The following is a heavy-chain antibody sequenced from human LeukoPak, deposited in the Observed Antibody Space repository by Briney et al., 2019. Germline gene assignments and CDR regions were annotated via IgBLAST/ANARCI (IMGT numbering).Heavy chain of an antibody. CDR1: GYTFTSHG. J-gene: IGHJ4*02. CDR3: ARTGAYCSGGSCYGVDY. Sequence: ASVKVSCKASGYTFTSHGISWVRQAPGQGLEWMGWISAYNGNTNYAQKLQGRVTMTTDTSTSTAYMEPRSLRSDDTAVYYCARTGAYCSGGSCYGVDYWGQGTLVTVSS. D-gene: IGHD2-15*01. V-gene: IGHV1-18*01. CDR2: ISAYNGNT.